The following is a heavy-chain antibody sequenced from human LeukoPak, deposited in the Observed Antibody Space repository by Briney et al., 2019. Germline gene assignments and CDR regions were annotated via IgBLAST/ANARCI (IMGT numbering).Heavy chain of an antibody. Sequence: SETLSLTCNVSGDSISSSTYYWGWIRQPPGKGLEWIGSISHSGSTYYNSSLKSRVTISLDTSKNQFSLKLSSVTAADTAVYYCARGSSGPYDAFDIWGQGTMVTVSS. D-gene: IGHD3-3*01. J-gene: IGHJ3*02. CDR1: GDSISSSTYY. CDR3: ARGSSGPYDAFDI. V-gene: IGHV4-39*07. CDR2: ISHSGST.